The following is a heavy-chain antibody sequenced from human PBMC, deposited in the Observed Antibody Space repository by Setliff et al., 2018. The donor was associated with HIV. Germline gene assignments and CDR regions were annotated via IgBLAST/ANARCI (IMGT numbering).Heavy chain of an antibody. Sequence: PSETLSLTCSVSGGSISNFYWSWIRQPPGKGLEWVGHIYSTGDTNYNPSLKSRVTLSADTSKNQLSRSLTSVTAADTAVYYCARVRLTMIMMVDYFDPWGQGTLVTVSS. CDR1: GGSISNFY. CDR2: IYSTGDT. J-gene: IGHJ5*02. V-gene: IGHV4-4*07. CDR3: ARVRLTMIMMVDYFDP. D-gene: IGHD3-22*01.